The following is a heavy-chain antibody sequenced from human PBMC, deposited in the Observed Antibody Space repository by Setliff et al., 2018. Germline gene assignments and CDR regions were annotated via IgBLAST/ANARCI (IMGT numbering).Heavy chain of an antibody. CDR3: AGRPQNTPMGPCDY. D-gene: IGHD5-18*01. Sequence: SETLSLTCTVSGGSVGNSYYYWNWIRQPAGKGLEWIGRIYTTWSTNYNPSLRSRVSISLDTSRSQFFLKLNSVTAADTAVYYCAGRPQNTPMGPCDYWGQGILVTVSS. CDR2: IYTTWST. J-gene: IGHJ4*02. CDR1: GGSVGNSYYY. V-gene: IGHV4-61*02.